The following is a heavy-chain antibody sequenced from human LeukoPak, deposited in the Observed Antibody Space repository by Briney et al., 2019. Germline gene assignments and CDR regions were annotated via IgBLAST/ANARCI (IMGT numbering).Heavy chain of an antibody. CDR1: GGSVSSGSYY. Sequence: NPSETLSLTCTVSGGSVSSGSYYWNWIRQPPGKGLEWIGYIYYSGSTNYNPSLKSRVTISVDTSKKQFSLKLSSVTAADTAVYYCARVDCSSTRQYYYYGMDVWGQGTTVTVSS. CDR3: ARVDCSSTRQYYYYGMDV. J-gene: IGHJ6*02. D-gene: IGHD2-2*01. V-gene: IGHV4-61*01. CDR2: IYYSGST.